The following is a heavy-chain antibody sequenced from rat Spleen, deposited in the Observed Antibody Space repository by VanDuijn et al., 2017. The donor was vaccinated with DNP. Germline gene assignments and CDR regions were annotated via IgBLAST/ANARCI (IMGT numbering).Heavy chain of an antibody. J-gene: IGHJ1*01. CDR2: ISTSGSKI. CDR1: GFTFSDYN. D-gene: IGHD1-12*02. CDR3: VRPDYYAGSYPFF. V-gene: IGHV5S23*01. Sequence: EVQLVESGGGLVQPGRSLKLSCAASGFTFSDYNMAWVRQAPKKGLEWVATISTSGSKIYYPDSVKGRFTISRDNAKSTLYLQMNSMRSEDMATYYCVRPDYYAGSYPFFWGPGTMVTVSS.